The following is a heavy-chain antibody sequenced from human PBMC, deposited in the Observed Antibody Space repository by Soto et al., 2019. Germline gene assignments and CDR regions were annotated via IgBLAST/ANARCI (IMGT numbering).Heavy chain of an antibody. Sequence: QVQLVQSGAEVQRPGSSVTVSCKASGGTFSSYAISWVRQAPGQGHEWMGGINPIFGTPHYEQKYQGRVTTTPDTVTNTAYMELTRLTSDDTAVYFCAREGRHFDSWGQGTLVTVSS. V-gene: IGHV1-69*06. CDR2: INPIFGTP. CDR3: AREGRHFDS. J-gene: IGHJ4*02. CDR1: GGTFSSYA.